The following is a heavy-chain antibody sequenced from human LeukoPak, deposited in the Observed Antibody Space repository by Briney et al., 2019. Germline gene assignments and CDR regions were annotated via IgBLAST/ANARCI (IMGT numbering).Heavy chain of an antibody. D-gene: IGHD6-19*01. CDR3: ARGGIAVAGTRENYYYYYMDV. CDR1: GFTFSSYS. Sequence: GGSLRLSCAASGFTFSSYSMSWVRQAPGKGLEWVANIKQDGSEKYYVDSVKGRFTISRDNAKNSLYLQMNSLRAEDTAVYYCARGGIAVAGTRENYYYYYMDVWGKGTTVTVSS. J-gene: IGHJ6*03. CDR2: IKQDGSEK. V-gene: IGHV3-7*01.